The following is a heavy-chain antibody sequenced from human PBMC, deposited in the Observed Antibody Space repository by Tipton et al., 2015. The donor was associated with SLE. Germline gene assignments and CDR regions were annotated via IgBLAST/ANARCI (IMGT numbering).Heavy chain of an antibody. V-gene: IGHV3-74*01. Sequence: SLRLSCAASGFTFSSDWIHWVRQAPGKGLVWVSLINNDGTRTSYADSVKGRFTISRDNSKNTLYLQMNSLRAEGTAVYHCAKDGGVTTVVTPGFDYWGQGTLVTVSS. D-gene: IGHD4-23*01. CDR1: GFTFSSDW. CDR2: INNDGTRT. CDR3: AKDGGVTTVVTPGFDY. J-gene: IGHJ4*02.